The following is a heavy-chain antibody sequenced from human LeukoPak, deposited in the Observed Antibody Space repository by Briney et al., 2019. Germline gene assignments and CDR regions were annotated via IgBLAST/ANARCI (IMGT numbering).Heavy chain of an antibody. CDR1: GFTFSSYW. CDR2: INSDGSGT. V-gene: IGHV3-74*01. Sequence: GGSLRLSCAASGFTFSSYWIHWVRQAPGQGLVWVSRINSDGSGTSYADSVKGRFTISRDNAKNTLYLQMNSLRAEDTAVYYCARDQDSSSWYYRYYYYGMDVWGQGTTVTVSS. J-gene: IGHJ6*02. CDR3: ARDQDSSSWYYRYYYYGMDV. D-gene: IGHD6-13*01.